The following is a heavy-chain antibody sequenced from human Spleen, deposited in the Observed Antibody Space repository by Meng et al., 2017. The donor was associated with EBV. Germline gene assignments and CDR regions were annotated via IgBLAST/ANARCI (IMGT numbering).Heavy chain of an antibody. J-gene: IGHJ5*02. V-gene: IGHV1-69*01. Sequence: QLVQSGAGLRQPRSSCNGSVPSSGGTFRNYGISWVRQAPGRGLEWMGVIIPSFGTTHFAQKFQGRVTITADESTNTVYMELSSLRSDDTAVYYCARAGYNIHYPPVGPWGQGTLVTVSS. CDR2: IIPSFGTT. CDR3: ARAGYNIHYPPVGP. CDR1: GGTFRNYG. D-gene: IGHD1-14*01.